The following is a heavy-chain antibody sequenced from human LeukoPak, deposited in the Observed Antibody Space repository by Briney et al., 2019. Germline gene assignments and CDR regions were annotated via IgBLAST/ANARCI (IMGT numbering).Heavy chain of an antibody. Sequence: ASVKVSCKASGYTFTSYDINWVRQATGQGLEWMGWMNPNSGNTGYAQKFQGRVTITRNTSISTAYMELSSLRSEDTAVYYCARDPPRDFGVVIMGGDYYMDVWGKGTTVTVSS. CDR2: MNPNSGNT. J-gene: IGHJ6*03. CDR1: GYTFTSYD. D-gene: IGHD3-3*01. V-gene: IGHV1-8*03. CDR3: ARDPPRDFGVVIMGGDYYMDV.